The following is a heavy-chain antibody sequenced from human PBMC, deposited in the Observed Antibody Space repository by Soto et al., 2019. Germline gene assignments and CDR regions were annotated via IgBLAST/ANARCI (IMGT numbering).Heavy chain of an antibody. Sequence: QVQLQQWGAGVLQPSETLSLTCAVYGGSFSGYYWSWIRQPPGKGLEWIGEINHSGSTNYNPSLKSRVTISVDTSKNQFSLKLSSVTAADTAVYYGARGRWEVRFDQWGQGTLVTVSS. CDR1: GGSFSGYY. CDR3: ARGRWEVRFDQ. J-gene: IGHJ4*02. D-gene: IGHD1-26*01. V-gene: IGHV4-34*01. CDR2: INHSGST.